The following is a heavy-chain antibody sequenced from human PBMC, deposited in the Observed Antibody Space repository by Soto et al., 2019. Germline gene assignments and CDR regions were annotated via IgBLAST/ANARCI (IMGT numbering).Heavy chain of an antibody. CDR1: GFTFSIHG. D-gene: IGHD1-26*01. CDR2: ISDRSSTI. Sequence: EVQLVESGGGLVQPGGSLRLSCVGSGFTFSIHGMNWVRQAPGKGLEWIAFISDRSSTINYADSVKGRFTISRDNAKNSRYLQMNSLRDEDTALYYCARDAAVGSYLYETGGGYWGQGTLVTVSS. V-gene: IGHV3-48*02. CDR3: ARDAAVGSYLYETGGGY. J-gene: IGHJ4*02.